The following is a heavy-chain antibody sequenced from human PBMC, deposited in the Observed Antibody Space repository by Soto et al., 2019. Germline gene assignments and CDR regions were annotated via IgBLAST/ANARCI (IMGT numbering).Heavy chain of an antibody. CDR3: ARDSSSWYFLNFQH. CDR2: IWYDGSNK. D-gene: IGHD6-13*01. J-gene: IGHJ1*01. V-gene: IGHV3-33*01. CDR1: GFTFSSYG. Sequence: QVQLVESGGGVVQPGRSLRLSCAASGFTFSSYGMHWVRQAPGKGLEWVAVIWYDGSNKYYADSVKGRFTISRDNSKNTLYLQRNSLRAEDTAVYYCARDSSSWYFLNFQHWGQGTLVTVSS.